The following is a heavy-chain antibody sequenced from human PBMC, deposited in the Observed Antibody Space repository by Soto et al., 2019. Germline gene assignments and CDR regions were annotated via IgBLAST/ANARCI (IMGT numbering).Heavy chain of an antibody. CDR3: ARRRLSYGHYYYYGMDV. Sequence: GASVKVSCKTSGYTFTTYDISWVRQATGQGLEWMGWMNPNTGTTGYAQKLQGRVTVTWNTSISTAYMVLSSLRSEDTATYYCARRRLSYGHYYYYGMDVWGQGTTVTGLL. D-gene: IGHD3-3*01. CDR1: GYTFTTYD. CDR2: MNPNTGTT. V-gene: IGHV1-8*01. J-gene: IGHJ6*02.